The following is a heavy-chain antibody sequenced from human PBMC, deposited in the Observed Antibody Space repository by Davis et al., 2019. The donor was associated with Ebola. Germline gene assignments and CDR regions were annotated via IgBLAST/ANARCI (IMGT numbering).Heavy chain of an antibody. CDR3: ARDGGPGGY. CDR1: GYTFTTFG. J-gene: IGHJ4*02. Sequence: AASVKVSCKASGYTFTTFGISWVRQAPGQGLEWMGGMNPYSGNTNYAQKLQGRVTMTTDTSTSTAYMELRSLRSDDTAVYYCARDGGPGGYWGQGTLVTVSS. V-gene: IGHV1-18*01. D-gene: IGHD3-10*01. CDR2: MNPYSGNT.